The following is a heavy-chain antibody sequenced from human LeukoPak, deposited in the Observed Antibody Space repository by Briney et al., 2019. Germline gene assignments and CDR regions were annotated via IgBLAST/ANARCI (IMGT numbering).Heavy chain of an antibody. CDR3: ARGESSAECSGGSCYLQDF. J-gene: IGHJ4*02. Sequence: GGSLRLSCAASGFTFSSYWMHWVRQAPGKGLVWVSRISSDGSSANYADSVKGRFTISRDNAKKSVYLEMNSVTVEDTGIYFCARGESSAECSGGSCYLQDFWGQGTLVAVSS. CDR2: ISSDGSSA. V-gene: IGHV3-74*01. D-gene: IGHD2-15*01. CDR1: GFTFSSYW.